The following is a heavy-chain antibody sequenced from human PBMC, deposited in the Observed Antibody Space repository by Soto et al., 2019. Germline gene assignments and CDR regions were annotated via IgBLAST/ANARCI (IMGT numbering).Heavy chain of an antibody. CDR2: VNHGGTS. CDR1: GGSFSGYY. D-gene: IGHD3-10*01. Sequence: QVQLQQWGAGLLKPSETLSLTCAVHGGSFSGYYWDWIRQPPGKGLEWIGEVNHGGTSNYNPYLKSKTNRSVNTSKDQSSLKITSVTAKHTSLYFCASSSFRRKGDLFHGLDDWGQGTTVTVSS. J-gene: IGHJ6*02. CDR3: ASSSFRRKGDLFHGLDD. V-gene: IGHV4-34*01.